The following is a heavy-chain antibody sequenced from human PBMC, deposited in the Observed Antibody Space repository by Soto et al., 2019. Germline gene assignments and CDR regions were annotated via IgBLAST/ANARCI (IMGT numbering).Heavy chain of an antibody. CDR2: ISPYNGDT. V-gene: IGHV1-18*01. Sequence: ASVKVSCKASGYTFTNHVISLVRQAPGEGLEWMGWISPYNGDTNNAQKFQGRVTMTTDTPTNTGFMELTRLTSDDTAVYYCARGGISSSEGLDFWGQGTLVTVSS. J-gene: IGHJ4*02. CDR3: ARGGISSSEGLDF. CDR1: GYTFTNHV. D-gene: IGHD6-13*01.